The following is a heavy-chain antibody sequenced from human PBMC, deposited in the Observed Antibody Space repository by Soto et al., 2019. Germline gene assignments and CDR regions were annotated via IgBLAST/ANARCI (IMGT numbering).Heavy chain of an antibody. V-gene: IGHV4-59*01. Sequence: SETLSLTCTVSGGSISSYYWSWIRQPPGKGLEWIGYIYDSGSTNYNFFLKSRVTIAVDTSKNQFSLKLSSVTAADTAVYYCAREGRNIMVRGVIFHYYGMDVWGQGTTVTVSS. D-gene: IGHD3-10*01. CDR1: GGSISSYY. CDR2: IYDSGST. J-gene: IGHJ6*02. CDR3: AREGRNIMVRGVIFHYYGMDV.